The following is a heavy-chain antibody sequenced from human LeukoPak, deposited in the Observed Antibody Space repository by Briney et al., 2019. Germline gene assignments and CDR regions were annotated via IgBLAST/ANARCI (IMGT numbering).Heavy chain of an antibody. D-gene: IGHD3-10*01. CDR2: IYYSGST. J-gene: IGHJ3*02. CDR3: ARGSLVRGAFDI. CDR1: GGSISSYY. Sequence: SETLSLTCTVSGGSISSYYWSWIRQPPGKGLEWIGYIYYSGSTNYNPSLKSRVTISVDTSKNQFSLKLSSATAADTAVYYCARGSLVRGAFDIWGQGTMVTVSS. V-gene: IGHV4-59*01.